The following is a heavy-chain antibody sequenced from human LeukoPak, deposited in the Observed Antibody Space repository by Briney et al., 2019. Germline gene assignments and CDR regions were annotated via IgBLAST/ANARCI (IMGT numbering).Heavy chain of an antibody. J-gene: IGHJ2*01. Sequence: WETLSLTCTVSGGSISSSSYYWGWIRQPPGKGLEWIGSIYYSGSTYYNPSLKSRVTISVDTSKNQFSLKLSSVTAADTAVYYCAREAYDFWSGPQTIWYFDLWGRGTLVTVSS. D-gene: IGHD3-3*01. CDR3: AREAYDFWSGPQTIWYFDL. V-gene: IGHV4-39*07. CDR2: IYYSGST. CDR1: GGSISSSSYY.